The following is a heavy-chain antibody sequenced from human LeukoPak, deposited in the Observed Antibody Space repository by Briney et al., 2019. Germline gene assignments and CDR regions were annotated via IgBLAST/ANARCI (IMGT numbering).Heavy chain of an antibody. CDR3: ATDLNVLWFGELLS. V-gene: IGHV1-24*01. CDR1: GYTLTELS. Sequence: ASVTVSCKVSGYTLTELSMHWVRQAPGKGLEWMGGFDPEDGETIYAQKFQGRVTMTEDTSTDTAYMELSSLRSEDTAVYYCATDLNVLWFGELLSWGQGTLVTVSS. J-gene: IGHJ5*02. CDR2: FDPEDGET. D-gene: IGHD3-10*01.